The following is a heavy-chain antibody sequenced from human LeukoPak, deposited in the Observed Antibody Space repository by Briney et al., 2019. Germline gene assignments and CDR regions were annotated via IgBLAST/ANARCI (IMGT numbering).Heavy chain of an antibody. CDR2: IYSSVT. D-gene: IGHD4/OR15-4a*01. J-gene: IGHJ4*02. V-gene: IGHV3-53*01. CDR1: GFTFSSYW. CDR3: ARRAGAYSHPYDY. Sequence: GGSLRLSCAASGFTFSSYWMSWVRQAPGKGLEWVSFIYSSVTHYSDSVKGRFTISRDNSRNTLFLQMNSLRAEDTAVYCARRAGAYSHPYDYWGQGTLVTVSS.